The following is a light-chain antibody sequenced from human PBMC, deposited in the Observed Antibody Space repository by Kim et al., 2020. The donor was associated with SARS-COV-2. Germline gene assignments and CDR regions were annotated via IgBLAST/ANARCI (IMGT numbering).Light chain of an antibody. Sequence: NFMLTQPHSVSESPGKTVTISCTRSSGSIDDNYVQWYQQRPGGVPTAVIYEDDKRPSGVSDRFSGSIDNSSNSASLTISGLRTEDEADYYCQSSNRDNERFGGGTQLTVL. CDR2: EDD. V-gene: IGLV6-57*04. J-gene: IGLJ2*01. CDR3: QSSNRDNER. CDR1: SGSIDDNY.